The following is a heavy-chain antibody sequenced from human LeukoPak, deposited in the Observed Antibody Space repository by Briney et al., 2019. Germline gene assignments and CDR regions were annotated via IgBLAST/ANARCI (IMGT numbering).Heavy chain of an antibody. J-gene: IGHJ4*02. CDR1: GYRFTSYW. CDR3: ARLSYPSVPAAI. CDR2: IYPGDSDT. D-gene: IGHD2-2*01. Sequence: GGCLEISFKGSGYRFTSYWIGGGRAMPGKGVEWMRIIYPGDSDTRSSLSFQGQVTISADKSIRTAYLQWSSLKASDTAMYYCARLSYPSVPAAIWGQGTLVTVSP. V-gene: IGHV5-51*01.